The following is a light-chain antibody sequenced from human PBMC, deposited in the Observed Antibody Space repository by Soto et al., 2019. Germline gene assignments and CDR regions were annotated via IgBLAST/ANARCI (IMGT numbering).Light chain of an antibody. J-gene: IGKJ1*01. CDR1: QRFSST. Sequence: EIPMAQTPCTLSASGGERGTISCRACQRFSSTVAWYQQKPAQAPRLLLYGASTRATGTPAMFICSGSGTKVTLITISRLPADFVVYYFRQHNNSPPTLGQGTKVDIK. CDR2: GAS. CDR3: RQHNNSPPT. V-gene: IGKV3-15*01.